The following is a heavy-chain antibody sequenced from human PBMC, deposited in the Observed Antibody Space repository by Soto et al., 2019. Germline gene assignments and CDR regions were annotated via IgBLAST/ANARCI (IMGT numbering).Heavy chain of an antibody. CDR2: ISYDGSNK. Sequence: QVQLVESGGGVVQPGRSLRLSCAASGFTFSSYAMHWVRQAPGKGLEWVAVISYDGSNKYYADSVKGRFTISRDNSKNPLYLQMNSLRAEDTAVYYCARDRLRYNWNDFPSYSYGMDVWGQGTTVTVSS. CDR1: GFTFSSYA. CDR3: ARDRLRYNWNDFPSYSYGMDV. J-gene: IGHJ6*02. V-gene: IGHV3-30-3*01. D-gene: IGHD1-1*01.